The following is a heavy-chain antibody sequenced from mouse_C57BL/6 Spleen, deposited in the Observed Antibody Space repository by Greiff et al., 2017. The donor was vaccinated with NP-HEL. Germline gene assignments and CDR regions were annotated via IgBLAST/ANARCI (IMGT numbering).Heavy chain of an antibody. CDR3: ARKDYYDYDAYFDY. CDR2: INPNNGGT. J-gene: IGHJ2*01. CDR1: GYTFTDYN. D-gene: IGHD2-4*01. Sequence: VQLKESGPELVKPGASVKMSCKASGYTFTDYNMHWVKQSHGKSLEWIGYINPNNGGTSYNQKFKGKATLTVNKSSSTAYMELRSLTSEDSAVYYCARKDYYDYDAYFDYWGQGTTLTVSS. V-gene: IGHV1-22*01.